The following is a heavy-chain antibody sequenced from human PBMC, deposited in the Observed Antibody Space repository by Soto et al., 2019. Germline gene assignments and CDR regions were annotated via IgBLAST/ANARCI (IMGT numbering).Heavy chain of an antibody. J-gene: IGHJ6*02. CDR2: IIPILGIA. D-gene: IGHD3-10*01. CDR3: ARETTMVRGVTKYYYYGMDV. Sequence: SVKVSCKASGYTFTSYAMHWVRQAPGQRLEWMGRIIPILGIANYAQKFQGRVTITADKSTSTAYMELSSLRSEDTAVYYCARETTMVRGVTKYYYYGMDVWGQGTKVTVSS. CDR1: GYTFTSYA. V-gene: IGHV1-69*04.